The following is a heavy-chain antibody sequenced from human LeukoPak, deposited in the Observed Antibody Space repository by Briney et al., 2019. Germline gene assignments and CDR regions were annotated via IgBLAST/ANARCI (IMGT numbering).Heavy chain of an antibody. CDR1: GFTFDDYA. CDR2: ITWDSEST. V-gene: IGHV3-43D*03. J-gene: IGHJ6*04. CDR3: AKGGAYNDDNGYRDV. D-gene: IGHD3-22*01. Sequence: PGGSLRLPCAASGFTFDDYAMHWVRQVPGKGLEWVSLITWDSESTYYADSVKGRFSISRDNSKNALYLQMNSLRAEDTALYYCAKGGAYNDDNGYRDVWGKGTTVTVSS.